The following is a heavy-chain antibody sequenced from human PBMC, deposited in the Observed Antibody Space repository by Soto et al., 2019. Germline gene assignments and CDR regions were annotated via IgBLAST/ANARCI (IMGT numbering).Heavy chain of an antibody. J-gene: IGHJ4*02. D-gene: IGHD2-15*01. CDR2: ISYDGSNK. CDR1: GFTFSSYA. V-gene: IGHV3-30-3*01. Sequence: QVPLVESGGGVVQPGRSLRLSCAASGFTFSSYAMHWVRQAPGKGLEWVAVISYDGSNKYYADSVKGRFTISRDNSKNTLYLQMNSLRAEDTAVYYCARVPHPLYCSGGSCYFDYWGQGTLVTVSS. CDR3: ARVPHPLYCSGGSCYFDY.